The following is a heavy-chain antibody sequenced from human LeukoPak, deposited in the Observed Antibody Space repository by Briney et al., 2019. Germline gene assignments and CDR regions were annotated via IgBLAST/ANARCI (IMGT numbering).Heavy chain of an antibody. CDR3: ARQTGSGLFTLP. D-gene: IGHD3/OR15-3a*01. CDR1: GGSISSSSYY. Sequence: PSETLSLTCTVSGGSISSSSYYWGWIRQSPGKGLEWIGSIYYTGNTYYNASLKSRVTISIDTSNNQISLRLISVTATDTAMYYCARQTGSGLFTLPGGQGTLVTVSS. V-gene: IGHV4-39*01. CDR2: IYYTGNT. J-gene: IGHJ4*02.